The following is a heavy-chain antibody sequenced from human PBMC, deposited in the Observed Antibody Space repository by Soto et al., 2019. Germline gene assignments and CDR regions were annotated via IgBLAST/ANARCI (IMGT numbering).Heavy chain of an antibody. J-gene: IGHJ4*02. CDR1: GFTFSSYA. CDR2: ISGSGGST. Sequence: GGSLRLSCAASGFTFSSYAMSWVRQAPGKGMEWVSAISGSGGSTYYADSVKGRFTISRDNSKNTLYLQMNSLRAEDTAVYYCAKGSLNYDILTGYYGGDYFDYWGQGTLVTLSS. V-gene: IGHV3-23*01. D-gene: IGHD3-9*01. CDR3: AKGSLNYDILTGYYGGDYFDY.